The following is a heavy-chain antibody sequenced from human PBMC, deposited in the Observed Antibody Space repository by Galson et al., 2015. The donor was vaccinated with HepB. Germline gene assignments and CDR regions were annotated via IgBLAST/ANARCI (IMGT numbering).Heavy chain of an antibody. J-gene: IGHJ4*02. V-gene: IGHV3-15*01. CDR2: IKSKTDGGTT. D-gene: IGHD2-15*01. Sequence: SLRLSCAASGFTFSNAWMSWVRQAPGKGLEWVGRIKSKTDGGTTDYAAPVKGRFTISRDDSKNTLYLQMNSLKTEDTAVYYCTTDSVVVVAATRAGVDYWGQGTLVTVSS. CDR1: GFTFSNAW. CDR3: TTDSVVVVAATRAGVDY.